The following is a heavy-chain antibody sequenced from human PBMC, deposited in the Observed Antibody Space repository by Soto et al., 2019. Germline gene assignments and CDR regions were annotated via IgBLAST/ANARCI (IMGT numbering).Heavy chain of an antibody. CDR1: AFSFSNYG. J-gene: IGHJ4*02. Sequence: PGGSLRLSCAASAFSFSNYGMHWVRQAPGKGLERVAVIWYDGSNKYYADSVKGRFTISRDNSKNTLYLQMNSLRAEDTAVYYCARDGSRGYSGYDLDFWGQGTLVTVSS. CDR3: ARDGSRGYSGYDLDF. V-gene: IGHV3-33*01. D-gene: IGHD5-12*01. CDR2: IWYDGSNK.